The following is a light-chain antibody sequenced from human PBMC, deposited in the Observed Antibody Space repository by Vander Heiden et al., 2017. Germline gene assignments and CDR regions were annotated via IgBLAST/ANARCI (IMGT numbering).Light chain of an antibody. J-gene: IGKJ1*01. V-gene: IGKV1D-8*01. CDR1: QSISSY. CDR2: DAS. CDR3: QQYYSYPPT. Sequence: VIWVTQSPSLLSAFAGDRATISCRMRQSISSYLAWYQQKPGKAPDSLIYDASTLQSGVPSRCSGSGSWTDVTLTISSRQSEESATYYCQQYYSYPPTFGQGTKVEIK.